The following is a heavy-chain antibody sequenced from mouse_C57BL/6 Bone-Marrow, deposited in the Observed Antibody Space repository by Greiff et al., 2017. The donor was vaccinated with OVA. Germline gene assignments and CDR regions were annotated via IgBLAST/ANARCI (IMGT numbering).Heavy chain of an antibody. V-gene: IGHV1-69*01. D-gene: IGHD2-5*01. Sequence: QVQLQQPGAELVMPGASVKLSCKASGYTFTSYWMHWVKQRPGQGLEWIGEIDPSDSYTNYNQKFKGKSTLTVDKSSSTAYMQLSSLTSEDSAVYYCARGGSNYEGWFAYWGQGTLVTVSA. CDR1: GYTFTSYW. J-gene: IGHJ3*01. CDR2: IDPSDSYT. CDR3: ARGGSNYEGWFAY.